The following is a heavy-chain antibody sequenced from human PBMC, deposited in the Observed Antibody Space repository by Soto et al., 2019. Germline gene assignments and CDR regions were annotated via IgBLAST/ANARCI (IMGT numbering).Heavy chain of an antibody. D-gene: IGHD1-7*01. V-gene: IGHV6-1*01. CDR1: GDSVSSKSAA. J-gene: IGHJ6*03. CDR3: AGTTSHQLYYMDV. CDR2: TYYRSRWYN. Sequence: SQTLSLTCAISGDSVSSKSAAWNWIRLSPSRGLEWLARTYYRSRWYNDYAVSVRSRITVNPDTSKNQFSLQLTSVTPEDTAVYYSAGTTSHQLYYMDVWGKGTTVTVSS.